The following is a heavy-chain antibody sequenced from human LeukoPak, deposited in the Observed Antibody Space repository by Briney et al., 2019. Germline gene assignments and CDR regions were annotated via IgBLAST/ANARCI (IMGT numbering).Heavy chain of an antibody. Sequence: PSETLSYTCTVSGGSVSSGSYYWSWIRQPPGKGLEWIGYIYYSGSTNYNPSLKNRVTMSVDTSKNHFSLKLSSVTAADTAVYYCARDNGSGSRSFDYWGQGTLVTVSS. V-gene: IGHV4-61*03. J-gene: IGHJ4*02. CDR1: GGSVSSGSYY. D-gene: IGHD3-10*01. CDR2: IYYSGST. CDR3: ARDNGSGSRSFDY.